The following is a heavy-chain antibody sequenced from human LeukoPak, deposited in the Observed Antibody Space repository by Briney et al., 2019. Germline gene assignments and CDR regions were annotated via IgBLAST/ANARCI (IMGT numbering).Heavy chain of an antibody. CDR2: ITWNGGIT. CDR3: ARIGYRSCGIDS. CDR1: GFPFDNYG. V-gene: IGHV3-20*04. D-gene: IGHD6-19*01. J-gene: IGHJ4*02. Sequence: GGSLRLSCAASGFPFDNYGMAWVRQGARKGLNWVSCITWNGGITAYEDYVKGRFTISRDNAKNSVYLQINSLRAEDTAVYSCARIGYRSCGIDSWGQGTLVTVSS.